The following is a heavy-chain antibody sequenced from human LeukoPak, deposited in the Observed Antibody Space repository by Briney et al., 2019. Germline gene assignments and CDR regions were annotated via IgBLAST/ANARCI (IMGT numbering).Heavy chain of an antibody. CDR1: GFTFSTYW. D-gene: IGHD3-22*01. V-gene: IGHV3-7*01. CDR3: ARDSSGYK. J-gene: IGHJ4*02. Sequence: GGSLRLSCAASGFTFSTYWMSWVRQAPGKGLEWVANIKEDGSEKYYGDSVKGRFTISRDNAKNSLYLQMNSLRAEDTAVYYWARDSSGYKWGQGPLVTVPS. CDR2: IKEDGSEK.